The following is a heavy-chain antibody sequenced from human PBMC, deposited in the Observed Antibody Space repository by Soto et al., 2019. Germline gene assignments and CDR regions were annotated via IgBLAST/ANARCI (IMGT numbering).Heavy chain of an antibody. D-gene: IGHD6-6*01. CDR1: GYSISSGYY. CDR3: ARAISSSPGPFDY. J-gene: IGHJ4*02. Sequence: LSLTCAVSGYSISSGYYWGWIRQPPGKGLEWIGSIYHSGSTYYNPSLKSRVTISVDTSKNQFSLKLSSVTAADTAVYYCARAISSSPGPFDYWGQGTLVTVSA. V-gene: IGHV4-38-2*01. CDR2: IYHSGST.